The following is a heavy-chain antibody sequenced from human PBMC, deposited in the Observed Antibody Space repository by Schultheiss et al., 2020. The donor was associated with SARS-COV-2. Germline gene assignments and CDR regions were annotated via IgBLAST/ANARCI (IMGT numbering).Heavy chain of an antibody. CDR1: GGSFSAYT. Sequence: SETLSLTCAAYGGSFSAYTWSWIRQPPGEGLEWIGDNDQYGRTNYNPSLKSRLTMSVDTSKSQFSLKLSSVTAADTAVYYCARSRGYYYGMDVWGQGTTVTVSS. V-gene: IGHV4-34*01. CDR3: ARSRGYYYGMDV. CDR2: NDQYGRT. J-gene: IGHJ6*02. D-gene: IGHD3-10*01.